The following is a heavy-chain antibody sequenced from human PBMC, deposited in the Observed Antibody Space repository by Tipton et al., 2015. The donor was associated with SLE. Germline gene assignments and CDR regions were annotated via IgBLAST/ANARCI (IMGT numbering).Heavy chain of an antibody. CDR1: GYSISSGYY. Sequence: TLFLTCAVSGYSISSGYYWGWIRQPPGKGLEWIGSIYHSGSTNYNPSLKSRVTISVDTSKNQFSLKLSSVTAADTAVYYCARVVTGHFWYYYYMDVWGKGTTVTVSS. V-gene: IGHV4-38-2*01. CDR3: ARVVTGHFWYYYYMDV. D-gene: IGHD3-3*02. J-gene: IGHJ6*03. CDR2: IYHSGST.